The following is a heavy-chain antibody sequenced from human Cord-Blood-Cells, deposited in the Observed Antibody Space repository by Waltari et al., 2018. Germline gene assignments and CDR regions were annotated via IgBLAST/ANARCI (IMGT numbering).Heavy chain of an antibody. CDR1: GGHISSSRYY. J-gene: IGHJ3*02. Sequence: QLQLQESGPGLVKHSETLSLTCTVSGGHISSSRYYWGWIRQPPGKGPEWIGSIYYSGSTYYNPSLKSRVTISVDTSKNQFSLKLSSVTAADTAVYYCARRAVIAFDIWGQGTMVTVSS. CDR2: IYYSGST. CDR3: ARRAVIAFDI. D-gene: IGHD3-22*01. V-gene: IGHV4-39*01.